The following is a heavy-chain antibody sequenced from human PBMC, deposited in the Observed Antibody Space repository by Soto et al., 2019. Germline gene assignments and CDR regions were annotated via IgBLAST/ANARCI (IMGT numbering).Heavy chain of an antibody. Sequence: GGSLRLSCAASGYTFNLYWMYWVRQAPGKGPVWVSSIKGDGSNTTYADSVKGRFTISRDNAKNTLYLQLNSLRAEDTAIYFCVRGDSRSGWRPFDYWGQGTLVTVSS. CDR3: VRGDSRSGWRPFDY. J-gene: IGHJ4*02. CDR2: IKGDGSNT. D-gene: IGHD6-19*01. CDR1: GYTFNLYW. V-gene: IGHV3-74*03.